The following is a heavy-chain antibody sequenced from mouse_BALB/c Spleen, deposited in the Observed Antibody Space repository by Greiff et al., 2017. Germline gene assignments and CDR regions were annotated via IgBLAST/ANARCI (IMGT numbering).Heavy chain of an antibody. V-gene: IGHV5-17*02. CDR2: ISSGSSTI. D-gene: IGHD2-14*01. Sequence: EVMLVESGGGLVQPGGSRKLSCAASGFTFSSFGMHWVRQAPEKGLEWVAYISSGSSTIYYADTVKGRFTISRDNPKNTLFLQMTSLRSEDTAMYYCAREGVRSFDYWGQGTTLTVSS. CDR3: AREGVRSFDY. CDR1: GFTFSSFG. J-gene: IGHJ2*01.